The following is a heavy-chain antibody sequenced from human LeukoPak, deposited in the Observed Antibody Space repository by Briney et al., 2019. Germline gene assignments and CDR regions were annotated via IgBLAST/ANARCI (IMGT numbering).Heavy chain of an antibody. CDR3: ARGYYYFDF. CDR1: GFTFSSHA. J-gene: IGHJ4*02. Sequence: GGSLRLSCAVSGFTFSSHAMSWVRQAPGKGLEWVSDISGSGGNTYYADSVKGRFTISRDNSKNTVYLQMNSLRLDDTAVYYCARGYYYFDFWGQGALVTVSS. CDR2: ISGSGGNT. D-gene: IGHD2-15*01. V-gene: IGHV3-23*01.